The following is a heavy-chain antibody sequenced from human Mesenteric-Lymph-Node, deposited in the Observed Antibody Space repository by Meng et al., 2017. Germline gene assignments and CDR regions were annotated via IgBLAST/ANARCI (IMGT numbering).Heavy chain of an antibody. D-gene: IGHD5-18*01. V-gene: IGHV3-21*01. Sequence: EVQLVESGVGLVKPGGSLRLSCAASGFTFSSYTMNWVRRALGKGLEWVSSISSSSNYIYSADSVKGRFTISRDNAKNSLYLQMNSLRAEDTAVYYCARDTPGLLFDYWGQGTLVTVSS. CDR3: ARDTPGLLFDY. J-gene: IGHJ4*02. CDR2: ISSSSNYI. CDR1: GFTFSSYT.